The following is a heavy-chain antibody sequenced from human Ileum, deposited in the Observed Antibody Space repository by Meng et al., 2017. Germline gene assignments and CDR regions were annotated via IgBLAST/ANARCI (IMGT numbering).Heavy chain of an antibody. V-gene: IGHV4-30-4*01. CDR2: IYYSGST. Sequence: QVQLQESGPGLVKPSQTLSLPCTVSVGSISSGDYYWSWIRQPPGKGLEWIGYIYYSGSTYYNPSLKSRLTISVDTSKNQFSLKLSSVTAADTAVYYCARDRDSSGYYPYWGQGTLVTVSS. D-gene: IGHD3-22*01. J-gene: IGHJ4*02. CDR3: ARDRDSSGYYPY. CDR1: VGSISSGDYY.